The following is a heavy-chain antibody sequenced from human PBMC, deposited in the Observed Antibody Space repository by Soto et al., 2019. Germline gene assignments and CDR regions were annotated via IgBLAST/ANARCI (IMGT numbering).Heavy chain of an antibody. J-gene: IGHJ4*02. Sequence: EVQLVESGGGLVKPGGSLRLSCAASGFTFSNVWMNWVRQAPGKGLEWVGRIKTKTEGGTIDYAAPVKGRFTISRDDSKNTLYLEMNSLNTEDTAVYYCTPLRPRADYWGQGTLVTVSS. D-gene: IGHD6-6*01. CDR2: IKTKTEGGTI. CDR3: TPLRPRADY. V-gene: IGHV3-15*07. CDR1: GFTFSNVW.